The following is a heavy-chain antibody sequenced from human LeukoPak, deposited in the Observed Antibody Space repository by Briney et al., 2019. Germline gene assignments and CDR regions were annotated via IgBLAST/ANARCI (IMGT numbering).Heavy chain of an antibody. Sequence: PGGSLRLSCAASGFTVSSNYMSWVRQAPGKGLEWVAVISYDGSNKYYADSVKGRFTISRDNSKNTLYLQMNSLRAEDTAVYYCARDYSSGWYYFDYWGQGTLVTVSS. CDR3: ARDYSSGWYYFDY. CDR2: ISYDGSNK. V-gene: IGHV3-30-3*01. CDR1: GFTVSSNY. J-gene: IGHJ4*02. D-gene: IGHD6-19*01.